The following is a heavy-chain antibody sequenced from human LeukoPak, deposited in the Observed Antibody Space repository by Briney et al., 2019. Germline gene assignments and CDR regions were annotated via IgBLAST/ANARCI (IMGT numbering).Heavy chain of an antibody. Sequence: SETLSLTCAVSGGPFGGHYWSWIRQPPGKGLEWIGEINHSESTNYNPSLKSRVTMSVDTSKNQFSLRLSSVTAADTAVYYCARVGGSYDDVDYWGQGTRVTVSS. CDR2: INHSEST. J-gene: IGHJ4*02. CDR1: GGPFGGHY. CDR3: ARVGGSYDDVDY. V-gene: IGHV4-34*01. D-gene: IGHD1-26*01.